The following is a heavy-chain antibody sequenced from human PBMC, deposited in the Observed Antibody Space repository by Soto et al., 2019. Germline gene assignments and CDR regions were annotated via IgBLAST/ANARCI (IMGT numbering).Heavy chain of an antibody. V-gene: IGHV4-39*01. D-gene: IGHD6-13*01. CDR1: GVSISSSSYY. Sequence: QLQLQEAGPGLVKPSETLSLTCTVSGVSISSSSYYWGWIRQPPGKGLEWIGSIYYSGSTYYNPSLKSRFTISLDTSKNQFSLKLSSVTAAATAVYYCARRLAAAGHFDLWGRGTLVTVSS. J-gene: IGHJ2*01. CDR2: IYYSGST. CDR3: ARRLAAAGHFDL.